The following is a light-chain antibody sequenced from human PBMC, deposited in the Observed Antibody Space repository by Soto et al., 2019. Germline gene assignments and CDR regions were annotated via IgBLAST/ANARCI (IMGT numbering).Light chain of an antibody. CDR3: NSFTSSSPFV. V-gene: IGLV2-14*01. CDR1: SSDVGAYNY. Sequence: SALTQPASVSWSPGQSITISCTGTSSDVGAYNYVSWYQQPPGKAPKPMIYAVSTRPSGVSNRFSGSKSGNTASLTISGLQAEDEADYYCNSFTSSSPFVFGTGTKVTVL. J-gene: IGLJ1*01. CDR2: AVS.